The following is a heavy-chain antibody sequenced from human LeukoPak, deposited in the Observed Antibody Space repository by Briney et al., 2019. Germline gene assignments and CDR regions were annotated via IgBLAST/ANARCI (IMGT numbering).Heavy chain of an antibody. D-gene: IGHD1-26*01. CDR2: IYYSGST. CDR1: GGSISSYY. Sequence: SETLSLTCTVSGGSISSYYWSWIRQPPGKGLEWIGYIYYSGSTNYNPSLKSRVTISVDTSKNQFSLKLSSVTAADTAVCYCATGDSGSYYYWGQGTLVTVSS. V-gene: IGHV4-59*01. CDR3: ATGDSGSYYY. J-gene: IGHJ4*02.